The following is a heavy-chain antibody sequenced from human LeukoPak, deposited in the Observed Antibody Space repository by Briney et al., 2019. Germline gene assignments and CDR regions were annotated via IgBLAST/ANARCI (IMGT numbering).Heavy chain of an antibody. CDR1: GGSISSGSYY. J-gene: IGHJ3*02. D-gene: IGHD3-3*01. Sequence: PSETLSLTCTVSGGSISSGSYYWSWIRQPAGKGLEWIGRIYTSGSTNYNPSLKSRVTISVDTSKNQFSLKLSSVTAADTAVYYCARALTYYDFWSGFSFDIWGQGTMVTVSS. CDR2: IYTSGST. V-gene: IGHV4-61*02. CDR3: ARALTYYDFWSGFSFDI.